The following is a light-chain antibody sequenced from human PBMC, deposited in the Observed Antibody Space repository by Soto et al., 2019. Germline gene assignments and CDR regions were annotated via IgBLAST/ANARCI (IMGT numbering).Light chain of an antibody. CDR2: GAS. CDR1: QDIRNA. J-gene: IGKJ1*01. Sequence: DIQMTQSPSSLPASVGDRVSIACRASQDIRNALGWFQQKPGKAPKRLIYGASTLQSGVPSRFSGSGSGPQFTLPISCLPPEDFANYYCLQHFGYPLTFGQGTKVQIK. CDR3: LQHFGYPLT. V-gene: IGKV1-17*01.